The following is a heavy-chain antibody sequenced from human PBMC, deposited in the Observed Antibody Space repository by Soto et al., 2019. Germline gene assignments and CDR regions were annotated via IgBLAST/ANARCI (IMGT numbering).Heavy chain of an antibody. CDR1: GGSLSGYY. D-gene: IGHD3-10*01. CDR3: ARAGLRYYYGSGSYYNWFDP. J-gene: IGHJ5*02. CDR2: INHSGST. Sequence: PSETLSLTCGVYGGSLSGYYWSWIRQTPGKGLEWIGKINHSGSTNYNPSLKSRVTISVDTSKNQFSLKLSSVTAADTAVYYCARAGLRYYYGSGSYYNWFDPWGQGTLVTVSS. V-gene: IGHV4-34*01.